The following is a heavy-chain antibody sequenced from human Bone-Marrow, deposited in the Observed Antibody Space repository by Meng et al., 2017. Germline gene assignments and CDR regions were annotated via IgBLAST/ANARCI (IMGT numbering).Heavy chain of an antibody. CDR2: IKQDGTEK. CDR3: ATRPPDSAWYGVFDY. J-gene: IGHJ4*02. CDR1: GLTFSSHW. Sequence: GESLKISCAASGLTFSSHWMSWVRQAPGKGLEWVANIKQDGTEKDYVDSVKGRFTISRDNAKNSLYLQMNSLRVEDTAVYYCATRPPDSAWYGVFDYWGQGTLVTVSS. V-gene: IGHV3-7*01. D-gene: IGHD6-19*01.